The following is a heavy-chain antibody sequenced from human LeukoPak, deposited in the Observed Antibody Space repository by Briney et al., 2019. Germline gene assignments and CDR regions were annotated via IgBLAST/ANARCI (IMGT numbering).Heavy chain of an antibody. J-gene: IGHJ4*02. V-gene: IGHV3-30*03. D-gene: IGHD5-18*01. Sequence: GRSLRLSCAASGFTFSSYGMHWVRQAPGKGLEWVAVISYDGSNKYYADSVKGRFTISRDNAKNSLYLQMNSLRAEDTAVYYCARDLTAMVTYSFDYWGQGTLVTVSS. CDR3: ARDLTAMVTYSFDY. CDR1: GFTFSSYG. CDR2: ISYDGSNK.